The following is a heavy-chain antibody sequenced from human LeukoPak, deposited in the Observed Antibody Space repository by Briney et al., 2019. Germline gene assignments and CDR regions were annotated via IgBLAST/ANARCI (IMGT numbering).Heavy chain of an antibody. CDR2: ISSSGSTI. D-gene: IGHD3-22*01. V-gene: IGHV3-48*03. CDR3: ARGAARYYDSSGSWTVDY. Sequence: GGSLRLSCAASGFTFSSYEMNWVRQAPRKGVEWVSYISSSGSTIYYADSVKGRFTISRDNAKNSLYLQMNSLRAEDTAVYYCARGAARYYDSSGSWTVDYWGQGTLVTVSS. CDR1: GFTFSSYE. J-gene: IGHJ4*02.